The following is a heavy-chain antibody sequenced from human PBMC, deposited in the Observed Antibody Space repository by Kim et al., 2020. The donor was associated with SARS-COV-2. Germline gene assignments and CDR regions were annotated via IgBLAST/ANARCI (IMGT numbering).Heavy chain of an antibody. CDR3: TNRGGTMVGY. CDR1: GFTFNTYD. CDR2: IRGSVGST. D-gene: IGHD2-2*01. Sequence: GGSLRLSCAASGFTFNTYDMHWVRQAPGKGLEWVSKIRGSVGSTHYADSVKGRFIISRDDSKDMLYLEMNTLRAEDTAVYYCTNRGGTMVGYWGQGTLVT. J-gene: IGHJ4*02. V-gene: IGHV3-23*01.